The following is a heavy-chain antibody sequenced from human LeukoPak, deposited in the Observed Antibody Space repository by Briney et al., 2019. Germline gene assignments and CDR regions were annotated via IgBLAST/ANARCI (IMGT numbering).Heavy chain of an antibody. J-gene: IGHJ6*03. CDR1: GFIFSTYS. CDR3: AVRTTVSSRYYYYMDV. V-gene: IGHV3-48*01. D-gene: IGHD4-17*01. Sequence: GESMRLSCAAAGFIFSTYSMNWVRQPPGKVLGWVSYISSSSSTICYADSVKGRFTISRDNAKKSLYLQMNSLRGEDTAVYYCAVRTTVSSRYYYYMDVWGKGTAVTVSS. CDR2: ISSSSSTI.